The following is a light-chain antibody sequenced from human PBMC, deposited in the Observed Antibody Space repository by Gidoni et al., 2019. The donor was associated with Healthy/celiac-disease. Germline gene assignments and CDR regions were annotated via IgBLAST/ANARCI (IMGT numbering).Light chain of an antibody. CDR3: RQYNSYPLT. CDR2: AAS. V-gene: IGKV1-16*02. Sequence: DIQMTPSPSSLSASVGVRVTISCRPSQGISNYLAWYQQKTGKAPKSLIYAASSLQSRVPSKCSGSGSGADYTLTISSLQPEDYVTYYCRQYNSYPLTFGGGTKVEIK. CDR1: QGISNY. J-gene: IGKJ4*01.